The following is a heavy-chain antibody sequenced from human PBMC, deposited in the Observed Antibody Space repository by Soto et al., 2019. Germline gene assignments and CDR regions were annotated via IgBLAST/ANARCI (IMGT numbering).Heavy chain of an antibody. J-gene: IGHJ4*02. CDR1: GGSLSKYY. V-gene: IGHV4-4*07. Sequence: PSETLSLTCSVSGGSLSKYYWSWIRQPAGKGLEWIGRISTSGHVVSKVSLRSRLTMSVDMSNNHFSLKLTSVTAADTAVYYCARDNNDFWSLYPPAFDYWGQGALVTVSS. D-gene: IGHD3-3*01. CDR3: ARDNNDFWSLYPPAFDY. CDR2: ISTSGHV.